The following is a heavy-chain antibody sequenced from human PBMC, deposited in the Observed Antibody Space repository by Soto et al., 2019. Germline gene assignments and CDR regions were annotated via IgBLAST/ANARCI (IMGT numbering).Heavy chain of an antibody. V-gene: IGHV1-8*01. Sequence: QVQLVQSGAEVKKPGASVKVSCKASGYTFTSYDINWVRQATGQGLEWMGWMNPNSGNTGYAQKFQGRVTRTRNTSISTAYMELSSLRSEDTAVYYCARGINYYASGDDAFDIWGQGTMVTVSS. D-gene: IGHD3-10*01. CDR1: GYTFTSYD. CDR2: MNPNSGNT. J-gene: IGHJ3*02. CDR3: ARGINYYASGDDAFDI.